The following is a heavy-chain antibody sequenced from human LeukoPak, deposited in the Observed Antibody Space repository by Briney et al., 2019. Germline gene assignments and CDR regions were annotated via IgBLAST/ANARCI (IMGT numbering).Heavy chain of an antibody. Sequence: ASVKVSCKASGYTFTSYYMHWVRQAPGQGLEWMGIINPSDDSTSYAREFQGRVTMTRDTSTSTVYMELSSLRSEDTAVYYCARVSSGYEGSDYWGQGTLVTVSS. CDR3: ARVSSGYEGSDY. V-gene: IGHV1-46*01. CDR1: GYTFTSYY. CDR2: INPSDDST. J-gene: IGHJ4*02. D-gene: IGHD5-12*01.